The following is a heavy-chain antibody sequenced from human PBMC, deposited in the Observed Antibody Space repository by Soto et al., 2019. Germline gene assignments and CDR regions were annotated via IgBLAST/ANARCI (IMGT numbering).Heavy chain of an antibody. J-gene: IGHJ6*02. D-gene: IGHD3-3*02. Sequence: QVQLVESGGGVVQPGRSLRLSCAASGFTFSSYGMHWVRQAPGKGLEWVAVISYDGSNKYYADSVKGRFTISRDNSKNTLYLQMNSLRAEDTAVYYCAKDSTYSYYYGMDVWGQGTTVTVSS. V-gene: IGHV3-30*18. CDR2: ISYDGSNK. CDR1: GFTFSSYG. CDR3: AKDSTYSYYYGMDV.